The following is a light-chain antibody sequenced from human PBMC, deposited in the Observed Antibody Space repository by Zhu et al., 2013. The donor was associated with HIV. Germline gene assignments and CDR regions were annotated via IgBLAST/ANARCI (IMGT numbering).Light chain of an antibody. J-gene: IGLJ3*02. CDR1: KLGDKY. Sequence: SYELTQPPSVSVSPGQTASITCSGDKLGDKYVCWYQQKPGQSPVLVIYQDTKRPSGVPARFSGSKSGTSASLAISGLQSEDEAVYYCAAWDDSLNIWVFGGGTTLTVL. CDR2: QDT. CDR3: AAWDDSLNIWV. V-gene: IGLV3-1*01.